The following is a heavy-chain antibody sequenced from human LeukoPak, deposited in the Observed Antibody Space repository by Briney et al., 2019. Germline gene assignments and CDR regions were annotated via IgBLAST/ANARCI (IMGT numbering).Heavy chain of an antibody. CDR1: GGSFSGYY. D-gene: IGHD2-15*01. V-gene: IGHV4-34*01. CDR2: INHSGST. J-gene: IGHJ4*02. Sequence: ASETLSLTCAVYGGSFSGYYWSWIRQPPGKGLEWIGEINHSGSTNYNPSLKSRVTISVDTSKNQFSLKLSSVTAADTAVYYCARKGGPFDYWGQGTLVTVSS. CDR3: ARKGGPFDY.